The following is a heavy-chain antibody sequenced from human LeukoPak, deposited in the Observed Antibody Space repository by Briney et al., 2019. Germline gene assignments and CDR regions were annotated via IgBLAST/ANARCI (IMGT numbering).Heavy chain of an antibody. V-gene: IGHV3-7*05. Sequence: PGGSLRLSCAASGFTFSSYSMNWVRQAPGKGLEWVANIKQDGSETYYVDSVKGRFTISRDNAKNSLYLQMNSLRAEDTAVYYCAKKVPANWGSYFDYWGQGTLVTVSS. D-gene: IGHD7-27*01. CDR1: GFTFSSYS. CDR3: AKKVPANWGSYFDY. J-gene: IGHJ4*02. CDR2: IKQDGSET.